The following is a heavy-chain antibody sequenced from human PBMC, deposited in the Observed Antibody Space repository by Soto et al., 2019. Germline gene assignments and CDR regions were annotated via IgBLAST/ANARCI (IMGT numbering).Heavy chain of an antibody. J-gene: IGHJ6*02. CDR3: ARGNEYSYGYVYYYYYGMDV. D-gene: IGHD5-18*01. CDR2: INAGNGNT. CDR1: GYTFTSYA. V-gene: IGHV1-3*01. Sequence: GASVKVSCKASGYTFTSYAMHWVRQAPGQRXEWMGWINAGNGNTKYSQKFQGRVTITRDTSASTAYMELSSLRSEDTAVYYCARGNEYSYGYVYYYYYGMDVWGQGTTVTVSS.